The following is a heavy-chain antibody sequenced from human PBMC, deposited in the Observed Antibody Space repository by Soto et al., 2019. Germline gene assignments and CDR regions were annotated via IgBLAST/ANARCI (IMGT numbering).Heavy chain of an antibody. Sequence: AASVKVSCKASGGTFSSYAISWVRQAPGQGLEWMGGIIPIFGTANYAQKFQGRVTITADESTSTAYMELSSLRSEDTAVYYCASYYCSSTSCYITRIAAAGLHFCGQGTLVTVSS. CDR3: ASYYCSSTSCYITRIAAAGLHF. CDR1: GGTFSSYA. J-gene: IGHJ4*02. D-gene: IGHD2-2*02. V-gene: IGHV1-69*13. CDR2: IIPIFGTA.